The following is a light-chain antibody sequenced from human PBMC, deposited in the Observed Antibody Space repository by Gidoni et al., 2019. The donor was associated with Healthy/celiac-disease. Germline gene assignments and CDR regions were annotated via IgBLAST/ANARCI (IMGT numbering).Light chain of an antibody. J-gene: IGKJ5*01. CDR3: QQYGSSPPIT. V-gene: IGKV3-20*01. CDR1: QSFSSSY. Sequence: MVLTQYPVTLSLSPGERATRSCRASQSFSSSYLACYQQKPGQAPRHLIYGASSRATGIPARFSGSGSGTDFTLTISRLEPEDFAVYYCQQYGSSPPITFGQGTRVEIK. CDR2: GAS.